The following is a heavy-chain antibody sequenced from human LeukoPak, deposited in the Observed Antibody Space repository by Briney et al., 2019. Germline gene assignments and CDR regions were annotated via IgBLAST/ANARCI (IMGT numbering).Heavy chain of an antibody. Sequence: ASVKVSCKASGYTFTSYGISWVRQAPGRGLEWMGWISAYNGNTNYAQKLQGRVTMTTDTSTSTAYMELRSLRSDDTAVYYCARDPTDSSGYFGTLYYYYYYGMDVWGQGTTVTVSS. CDR1: GYTFTSYG. D-gene: IGHD3-22*01. V-gene: IGHV1-18*01. CDR3: ARDPTDSSGYFGTLYYYYYYGMDV. CDR2: ISAYNGNT. J-gene: IGHJ6*02.